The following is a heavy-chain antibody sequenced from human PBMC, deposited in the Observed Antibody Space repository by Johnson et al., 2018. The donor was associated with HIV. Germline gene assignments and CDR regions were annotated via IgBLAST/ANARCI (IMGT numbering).Heavy chain of an antibody. Sequence: VQLVESGGGLVQPGGSLRLSCAASGFTVSSNYMSWVRQAPGKGLEWVSVIYSGGSTYYVDSVKGRFTISRDNAKNSLYLQMNSLRAEDTAVYYCARPGIEAAGYDAFDVWGQGTMVTASS. CDR3: ARPGIEAAGYDAFDV. CDR1: GFTVSSNY. D-gene: IGHD6-13*01. V-gene: IGHV3-66*01. J-gene: IGHJ3*01. CDR2: IYSGGST.